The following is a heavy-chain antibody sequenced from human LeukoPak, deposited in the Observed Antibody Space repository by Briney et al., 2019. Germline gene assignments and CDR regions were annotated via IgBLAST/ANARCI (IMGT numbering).Heavy chain of an antibody. V-gene: IGHV1-69*13. CDR1: GGTFSSYA. CDR2: IIPIFGTA. D-gene: IGHD3-10*01. Sequence: SVKVSCTASGGTFSSYAISWVRQAPGQGLEWMGGIIPIFGTANYAQKFQGRVTITADESTSTAYMELSSLRSEDTAVYYCARVTYYYGSGSYSGDLSVFDYWGQGTLVTVSS. CDR3: ARVTYYYGSGSYSGDLSVFDY. J-gene: IGHJ4*02.